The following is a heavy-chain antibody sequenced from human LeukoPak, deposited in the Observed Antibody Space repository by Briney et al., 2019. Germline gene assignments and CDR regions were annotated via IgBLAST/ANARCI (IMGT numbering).Heavy chain of an antibody. J-gene: IGHJ4*02. V-gene: IGHV3-48*01. CDR1: GFTFGDHI. CDR3: ARETGSAVGSTDFDY. CDR2: VSGSGSTV. Sequence: PGGSLRLSCAASGFTFGDHIMNWVRQLPGKRLEWVAYVSGSGSTVYYADSVKGRFTVSRDNGKSSLYLQMNSLRVEDTALYYCARETGSAVGSTDFDYWGQGTLVTVSS. D-gene: IGHD4-17*01.